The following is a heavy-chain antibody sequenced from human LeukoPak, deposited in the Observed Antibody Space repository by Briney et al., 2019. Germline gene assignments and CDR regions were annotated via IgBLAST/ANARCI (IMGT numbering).Heavy chain of an antibody. D-gene: IGHD6-6*01. CDR3: ARDLSFAARLGY. CDR1: GFTFSSYI. Sequence: GGSLRLSCAASGFTFSSYIMNRVRQAPGKGLEWVSSISSSSSYIYYADSVKGRFTISRDNAKNSVYLEMNSLRAEDTAVYYCARDLSFAARLGYWGQGTLVTVSS. V-gene: IGHV3-21*01. CDR2: ISSSSSYI. J-gene: IGHJ4*02.